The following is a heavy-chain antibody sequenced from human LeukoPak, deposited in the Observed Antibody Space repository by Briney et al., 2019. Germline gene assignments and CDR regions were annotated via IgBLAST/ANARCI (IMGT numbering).Heavy chain of an antibody. J-gene: IGHJ3*01. Sequence: GGSLRLSCAASGFIFTDYYVSWIRQAAGKGLEWVSYISGSRSTTYYADSVKGRFTISRDNVKNSLFLQMDSLRVEDTALYFCARVYYNSLGYAFDVWGQGTMVSVTS. CDR1: GFIFTDYY. CDR3: ARVYYNSLGYAFDV. D-gene: IGHD3-22*01. V-gene: IGHV3-11*04. CDR2: ISGSRSTT.